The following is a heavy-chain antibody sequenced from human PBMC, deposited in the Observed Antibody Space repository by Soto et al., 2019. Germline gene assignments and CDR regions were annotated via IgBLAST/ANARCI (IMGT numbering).Heavy chain of an antibody. V-gene: IGHV4-39*01. J-gene: IGHJ5*02. CDR2: IYYSGST. CDR3: ARNGLWFGEPNWFDP. Sequence: QLQESGPGLVKPSETLSLTCTVSGGSISSSSYYWGWIRQPPGQGLEWIGSIYYSGSTYYSPSLKSRVTMSVDASKNQFSLKLSSVTAADTAVYCCARNGLWFGEPNWFDPWGQGTLVTVSS. CDR1: GGSISSSSYY. D-gene: IGHD3-10*01.